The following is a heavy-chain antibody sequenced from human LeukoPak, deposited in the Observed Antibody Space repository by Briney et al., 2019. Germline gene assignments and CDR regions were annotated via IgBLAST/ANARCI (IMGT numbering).Heavy chain of an antibody. CDR2: INPNSGGT. D-gene: IGHD6-19*01. J-gene: IGHJ6*02. CDR3: ARVRMAVGSTSFYYYGMDV. CDR1: GYTFTGHY. Sequence: ASVKVSCKASGYTFTGHYMHWVRQAPGRGPEWLGWINPNSGGTIYAQNFQGRVTMTRDTSISTAYMELSRLRSDDTAVYYCARVRMAVGSTSFYYYGMDVWGQGTTVTVSS. V-gene: IGHV1-2*02.